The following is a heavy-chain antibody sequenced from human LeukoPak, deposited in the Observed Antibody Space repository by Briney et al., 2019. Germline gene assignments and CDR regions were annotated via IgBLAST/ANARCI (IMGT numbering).Heavy chain of an antibody. Sequence: GGSLRLSCAASGFTFSSYGMSWVRQAPGKGLDWVSSVISSGSSTYYADSVKGRFTISRDSSKNKLYLQMNSLRAEDTAVYYCAKGTYYYDNSGYPTPQFLFDYWGQGTLVTVSS. CDR3: AKGTYYYDNSGYPTPQFLFDY. CDR2: VISSGSST. V-gene: IGHV3-23*01. D-gene: IGHD3-22*01. CDR1: GFTFSSYG. J-gene: IGHJ4*02.